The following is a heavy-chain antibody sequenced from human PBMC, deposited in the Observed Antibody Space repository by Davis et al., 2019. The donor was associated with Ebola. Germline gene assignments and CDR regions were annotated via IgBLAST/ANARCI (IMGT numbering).Heavy chain of an antibody. V-gene: IGHV4-4*07. D-gene: IGHD3-22*01. CDR1: GGSISSYY. Sequence: PSETLSLTCTVSGGSISSYYWSWIRQPAGKGLEWIGRIYTSGSTNYNPSLKSRVTMSVDTSKNQFSLKLSSVTAADTAVYYCKGDYYDSSGYYTKWDDAFDIWGQGTMVTVSS. J-gene: IGHJ3*02. CDR2: IYTSGST. CDR3: KGDYYDSSGYYTKWDDAFDI.